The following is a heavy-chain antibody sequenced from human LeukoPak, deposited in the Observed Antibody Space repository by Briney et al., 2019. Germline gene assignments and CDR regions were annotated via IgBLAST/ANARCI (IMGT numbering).Heavy chain of an antibody. CDR1: GYTFTSCG. CDR2: ISAYNGNT. CDR3: ARDVIVVVPAAMEGAMYNWFDP. Sequence: ASVKVSCKASGYTFTSCGISWVRQAPGQGLEWMGWISAYNGNTNYAQKLQGRVTMTTDTSTSTAYMELRSLRSDDTAVYYCARDVIVVVPAAMEGAMYNWFDPWGQGTLVTVSS. D-gene: IGHD2-2*01. V-gene: IGHV1-18*01. J-gene: IGHJ5*02.